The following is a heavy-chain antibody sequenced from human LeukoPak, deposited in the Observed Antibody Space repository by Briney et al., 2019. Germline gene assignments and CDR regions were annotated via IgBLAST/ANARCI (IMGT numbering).Heavy chain of an antibody. V-gene: IGHV3-7*01. CDR2: IKQDGSEK. Sequence: GGSLRLPCAASGFTFSSYLMSWVRQAPGKGLEWVANIKQDGSEKYYVDSVKGRFTISRDNAKNSLYLQMNSLRAEDTAVYYCARDGPYYYDSTPPGAFDIWGQGTMVTVSS. J-gene: IGHJ3*02. CDR3: ARDGPYYYDSTPPGAFDI. D-gene: IGHD3-22*01. CDR1: GFTFSSYL.